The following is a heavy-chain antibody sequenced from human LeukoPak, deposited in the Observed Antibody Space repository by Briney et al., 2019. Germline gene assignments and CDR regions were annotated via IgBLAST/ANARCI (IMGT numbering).Heavy chain of an antibody. CDR2: IGISSGNT. Sequence: GGSLRLSCAASGFNFIDYSMNWVLQAPGKGLEWISYIGISSGNTKYADSVKGRFTISRDKARNSLYLQMNSLRVEDTAVYYCARDHRYALDNWGHGTLVTVSS. CDR3: ARDHRYALDN. CDR1: GFNFIDYS. V-gene: IGHV3-48*01. D-gene: IGHD5-12*01. J-gene: IGHJ4*01.